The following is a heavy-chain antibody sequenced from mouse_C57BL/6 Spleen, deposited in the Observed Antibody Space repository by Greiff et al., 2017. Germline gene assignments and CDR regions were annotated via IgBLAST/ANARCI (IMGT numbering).Heavy chain of an antibody. CDR3: ARNLVYDGYYAMDY. CDR2: IYPRSGNN. CDR1: GYTFTSYG. D-gene: IGHD2-3*01. Sequence: QVHVKQSGAELARPGASVKLSCKASGYTFTSYGISWVKQRTGQGLEWIGEIYPRSGNNYYNEKFKGKATLTADKSSSTAYMELRSLTSEDSAVYFCARNLVYDGYYAMDYWGQGTSVTVSS. V-gene: IGHV1-81*01. J-gene: IGHJ4*01.